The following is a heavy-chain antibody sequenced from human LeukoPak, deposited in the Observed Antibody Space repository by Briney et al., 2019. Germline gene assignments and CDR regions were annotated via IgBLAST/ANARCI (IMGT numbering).Heavy chain of an antibody. CDR1: GFTFGNYA. V-gene: IGHV3-23*01. CDR3: ARRVGATVGSQH. CDR2: ISAQSHST. J-gene: IGHJ1*01. D-gene: IGHD1-26*01. Sequence: PGGSLRLSCAASGFTFGNYAMSWVRQAPGKGLEWVSGISAQSHSTYYADSVRGRFTISRDNSRDTLYLQMNSLRAEDTAVYYCARRVGATVGSQHWGQGTLVTVSS.